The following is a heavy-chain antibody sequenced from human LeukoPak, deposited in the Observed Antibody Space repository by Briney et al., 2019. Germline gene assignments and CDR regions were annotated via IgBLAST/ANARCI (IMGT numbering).Heavy chain of an antibody. D-gene: IGHD1-26*01. CDR2: IKQDGGEK. CDR3: ARLGGSYYTY. J-gene: IGHJ4*02. CDR1: GFAFSSYW. V-gene: IGHV3-7*01. Sequence: GGSLRLSCVASGFAFSSYWMSWVRQAPGKGLEWVASIKQDGGEKYYVDSVKGRFTISRDNAKNSLLLQMNSLRVEDTAVYYCARLGGSYYTYWGQGTLVTVSS.